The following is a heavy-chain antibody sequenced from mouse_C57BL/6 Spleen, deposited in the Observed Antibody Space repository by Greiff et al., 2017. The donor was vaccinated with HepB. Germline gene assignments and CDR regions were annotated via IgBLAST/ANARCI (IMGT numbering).Heavy chain of an antibody. V-gene: IGHV5-12*01. CDR1: GFTFSDYY. CDR2: ISNGGGST. Sequence: EVKLVESGGGLVQPGGSLKLSCAASGFTFSDYYMYWVRQTPEKRLEWVAYISNGGGSTYYPDTVKGRFTISRDNAKNTLYLQMSRLKSEDTAMYYCARRDYDYDYAMDYWGQGTSVTVSS. CDR3: ARRDYDYDYAMDY. J-gene: IGHJ4*01. D-gene: IGHD2-4*01.